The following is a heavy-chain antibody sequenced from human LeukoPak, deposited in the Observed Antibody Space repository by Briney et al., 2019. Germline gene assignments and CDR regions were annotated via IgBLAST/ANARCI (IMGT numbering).Heavy chain of an antibody. Sequence: PGGSLRLSCAASGFTFTGHTMTWLRQAPGKGVEWVSIIGGHDDRTYYADSVKGRFTISRDNSKNILYLRMNSLRAEDTAVYYCAKDPNPFYDFWSGYKWGQGTLVTVSS. J-gene: IGHJ4*02. CDR3: AKDPNPFYDFWSGYK. D-gene: IGHD3-3*01. CDR1: GFTFTGHT. CDR2: IGGHDDRT. V-gene: IGHV3-23*01.